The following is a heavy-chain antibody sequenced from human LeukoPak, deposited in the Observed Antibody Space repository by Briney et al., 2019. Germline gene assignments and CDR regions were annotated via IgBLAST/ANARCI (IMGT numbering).Heavy chain of an antibody. CDR2: IKQDGSEK. V-gene: IGHV3-7*01. CDR1: GFTFSSYW. J-gene: IGHJ6*03. CDR3: ARKGGATTYGYYYYYMDV. Sequence: GGSLRLSCAASGFTFSSYWMSWGRQAPGKGLEWVANIKQDGSEKYYVDSVKGRFTISRDNAKNSLYLQMNSLRAEDTAVYYCARKGGATTYGYYYYYMDVWGKGTTVTVSS. D-gene: IGHD1-26*01.